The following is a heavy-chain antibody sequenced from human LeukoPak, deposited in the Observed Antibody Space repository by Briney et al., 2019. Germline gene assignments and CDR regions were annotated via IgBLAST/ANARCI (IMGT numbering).Heavy chain of an antibody. V-gene: IGHV3-23*01. CDR1: GFTFSSYA. Sequence: GGSLRLSCAASGFTFSSYAMSWVRQAPGKGLEWVSTISGSDGSTYYADSVKGRFTISRDNSKNTLYLQMNSLRVEDTAIYYCAKGGGYCTGGSCYSDYWGQGTLVTVSS. CDR2: ISGSDGST. J-gene: IGHJ4*02. CDR3: AKGGGYCTGGSCYSDY. D-gene: IGHD2-15*01.